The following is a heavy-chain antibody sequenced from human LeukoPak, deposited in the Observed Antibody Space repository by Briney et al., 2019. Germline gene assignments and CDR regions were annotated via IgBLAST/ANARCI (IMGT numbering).Heavy chain of an antibody. CDR1: GFRFSSYS. J-gene: IGHJ6*03. D-gene: IGHD6-6*01. CDR2: ISTSSSYI. CDR3: ARGSAARPGVGYYYYMDV. V-gene: IGHV3-21*01. Sequence: GGSLRLSCAASGFRFSSYSINWVRQAPGKELEWVSSISTSSSYIYYADSVKGRFTISRDNAKNSLYLQMNSLRAEDTAVYYCARGSAARPGVGYYYYMDVWGKGTTVTVSS.